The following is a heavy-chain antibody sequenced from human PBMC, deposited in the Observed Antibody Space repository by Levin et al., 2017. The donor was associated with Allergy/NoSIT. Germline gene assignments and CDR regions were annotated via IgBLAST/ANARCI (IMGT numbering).Heavy chain of an antibody. CDR1: GFTFSSYA. CDR2: ISYDGSNK. J-gene: IGHJ4*02. V-gene: IGHV3-30-3*01. D-gene: IGHD6-6*01. CDR3: ARDAEYSSSSGLGY. Sequence: GGSLRLSCAASGFTFSSYAMHWVRQAPGKGLEWVAVISYDGSNKYYADSVKGRFTISRDNSKNTLYLQMNSLRAEDTAVYYCARDAEYSSSSGLGYWGQGTLVTVSS.